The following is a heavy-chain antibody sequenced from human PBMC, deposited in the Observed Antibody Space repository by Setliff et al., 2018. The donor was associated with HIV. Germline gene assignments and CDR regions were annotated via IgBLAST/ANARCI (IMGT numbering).Heavy chain of an antibody. V-gene: IGHV4-4*09. CDR1: GGSISGHV. CDR2: IYSSGST. D-gene: IGHD3-10*01. Sequence: PSETLSLTCTVSGGSISGHVWSWIRQPPGRGLEWIGYIYSSGSTNFNPPLQSRVTISVDTSKNQFSLKLSSVTAADTAVYSCARHSGGASPNWFDPWGQGTLVTVSS. J-gene: IGHJ5*02. CDR3: ARHSGGASPNWFDP.